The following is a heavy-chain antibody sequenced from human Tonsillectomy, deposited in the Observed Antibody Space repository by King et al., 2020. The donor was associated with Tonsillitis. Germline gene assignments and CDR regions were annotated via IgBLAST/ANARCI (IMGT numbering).Heavy chain of an antibody. CDR1: GFIFTNAW. CDR3: STDRRN. Sequence: VQLVESGGGLVKPGESLRISCVASGFIFTNAWMNLVRQAPGKGLEWVGRIKSKTDGGTTDYAAPVKGRFTISRDDSKNMLYLQMDSLKTEDTAVYYCSTDRRNWGQGTLVTVSS. J-gene: IGHJ4*02. V-gene: IGHV3-15*07. CDR2: IKSKTDGGTT.